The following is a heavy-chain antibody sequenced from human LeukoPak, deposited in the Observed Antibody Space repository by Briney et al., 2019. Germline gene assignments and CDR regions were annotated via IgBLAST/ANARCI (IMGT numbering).Heavy chain of an antibody. J-gene: IGHJ4*02. CDR2: ISGSGCSI. CDR1: GFTFSSYA. CDR3: AKGTSVAGRGVKGVDC. V-gene: IGHV3-23*01. Sequence: PGGSLRLSCAASGFTFSSYALKWVRQAPGKGLEWVSTISGSGCSIFYGESGTGRFSISRDNSKNTQYLQMNSLRAEDTAVYYCAKGTSVAGRGVKGVDCWGRGTLVTVSS. D-gene: IGHD6-19*01.